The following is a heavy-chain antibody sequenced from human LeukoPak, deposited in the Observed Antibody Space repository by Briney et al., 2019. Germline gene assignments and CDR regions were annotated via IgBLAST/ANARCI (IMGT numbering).Heavy chain of an antibody. CDR1: GGSISSYY. D-gene: IGHD3-3*01. CDR2: IYYSGST. CDR3: ARGYLRFLEWFSPHYFDY. J-gene: IGHJ4*02. Sequence: SETLSLTCTVSGGSISSYYWSWIRQPPGKGLEWIGYIYYSGSTNYNPSLKSRVTISVDTSKNQFSLKLSPVTAADTAVYYCARGYLRFLEWFSPHYFDYWGQGTLVTVSS. V-gene: IGHV4-59*01.